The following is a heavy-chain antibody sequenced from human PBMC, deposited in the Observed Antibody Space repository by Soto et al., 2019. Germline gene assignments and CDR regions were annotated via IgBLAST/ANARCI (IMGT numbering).Heavy chain of an antibody. CDR3: VKDTVVVINGGDFDY. J-gene: IGHJ4*02. Sequence: EVQLLESGGALVQPGGSLRLSCEASGFTYVKYAMSWVRQAPGKGLEWVSGISGDAGRTFYADSVKGRFTISRDNSENTLYLQMNSLRVEDTAVYYCVKDTVVVINGGDFDYWGQGTLVTVSS. CDR1: GFTYVKYA. V-gene: IGHV3-23*01. D-gene: IGHD3-22*01. CDR2: ISGDAGRT.